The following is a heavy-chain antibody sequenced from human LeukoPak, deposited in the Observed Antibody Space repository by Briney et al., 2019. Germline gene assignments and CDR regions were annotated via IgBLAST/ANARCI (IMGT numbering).Heavy chain of an antibody. CDR3: VGGSLGY. Sequence: GASVKVSCKTLGYTFITSSIYWVRQAPGQRLEWLGWITVASGNTRYSENLQGRVTLTRDTSANTAYMELHNLEFEDTAVYYCVGGSLGYWGQGTLVTVSP. V-gene: IGHV1-3*01. J-gene: IGHJ4*02. CDR1: GYTFITSS. CDR2: ITVASGNT.